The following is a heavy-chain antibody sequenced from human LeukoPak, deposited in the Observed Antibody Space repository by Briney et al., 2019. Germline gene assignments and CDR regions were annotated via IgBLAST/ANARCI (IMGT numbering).Heavy chain of an antibody. CDR3: ARDTPGIAASVNGG. D-gene: IGHD6-13*01. CDR2: IYSDGST. CDR1: GLTVGNNY. V-gene: IGHV3-53*01. Sequence: PGGSLRLSCTASGLTVGNNYMNWVRQTPGKGLEWVSLIYSDGSTHYSDSVKGRFTISRDSSKNTLYLQMNSLRAEDTAIDYCARDTPGIAASVNGGWGQGTLVTVSS. J-gene: IGHJ4*02.